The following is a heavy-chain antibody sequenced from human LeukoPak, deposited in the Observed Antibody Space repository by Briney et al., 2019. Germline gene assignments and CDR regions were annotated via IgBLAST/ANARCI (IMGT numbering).Heavy chain of an antibody. Sequence: PGGSLRLSCAASGFTFSSYDMHWVRQDTGKGLEWVSAIGTIGDTYYTGSVKGRFTISRENAKNSLYLQMNSLRAGDTAAYYCARKGDGAFDIWGQGTMVTVSS. V-gene: IGHV3-13*01. CDR3: ARKGDGAFDI. CDR1: GFTFSSYD. J-gene: IGHJ3*02. CDR2: IGTIGDT. D-gene: IGHD3-16*01.